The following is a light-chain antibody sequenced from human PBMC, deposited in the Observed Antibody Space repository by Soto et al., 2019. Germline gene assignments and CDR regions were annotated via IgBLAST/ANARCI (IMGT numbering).Light chain of an antibody. CDR2: GAT. Sequence: ERVMMQSPATLAVSPGERATLSCRASQSVNGALAWYQQRPGQAPRLLIFGATTRATDVPARFSGSGSGTDFTLTISSLQPDDFAVYYCQQYFAWPLTFGGGTQGELK. V-gene: IGKV3-15*01. CDR3: QQYFAWPLT. J-gene: IGKJ4*01. CDR1: QSVNGA.